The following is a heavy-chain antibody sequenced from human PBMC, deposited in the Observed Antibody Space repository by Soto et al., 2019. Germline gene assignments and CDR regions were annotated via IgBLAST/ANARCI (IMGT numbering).Heavy chain of an antibody. V-gene: IGHV3-74*01. J-gene: IGHJ4*02. D-gene: IGHD5-12*01. CDR2: INSDGSST. CDR3: ARDGTNKDGYN. Sequence: PGVSLRLSCAASGFTFSSYWMHWVRQAPGKGLVWVSRINSDGSSTSYADSVKGRFTISRDNAKNTLYLQMNSLRAEDTAVYYCARDGTNKDGYNWGQRTLVTISS. CDR1: GFTFSSYW.